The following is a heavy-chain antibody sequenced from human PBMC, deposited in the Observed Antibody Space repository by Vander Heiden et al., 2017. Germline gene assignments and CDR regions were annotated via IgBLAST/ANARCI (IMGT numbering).Heavy chain of an antibody. D-gene: IGHD3-3*01. J-gene: IGHJ3*02. CDR1: GFNFKAST. CDR2: LTAPGDGA. CDR3: AKVGHPTWSGEAI. Sequence: EVQLLESGGGLIQPGGSLRLSCAASGFNFKASTMGWVRQPPGKGLEWVSSLTAPGDGALYADSVKGRFTISRDNSKTTLYLQMDSLRADDTALYYCAKVGHPTWSGEAIWGQGTKVTVSS. V-gene: IGHV3-23*01.